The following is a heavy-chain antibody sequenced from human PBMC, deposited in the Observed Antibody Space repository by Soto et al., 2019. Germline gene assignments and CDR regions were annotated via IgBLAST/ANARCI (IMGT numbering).Heavy chain of an antibody. V-gene: IGHV2-5*02. CDR1: GFSLSTSGVG. CDR3: AHSPTGEAYCGGDCHDAFDI. D-gene: IGHD2-21*02. CDR2: IYWDDDK. J-gene: IGHJ3*02. Sequence: QITLKESGPTLVKPTQTLTLTCTFSGFSLSTSGVGVGWIRHPPGKALEWLALIYWDDDKRYSPSLKSRLTINKDTSKNQVVLTMTNTDPVDTATYSCAHSPTGEAYCGGDCHDAFDIWGQGTMVTVSS.